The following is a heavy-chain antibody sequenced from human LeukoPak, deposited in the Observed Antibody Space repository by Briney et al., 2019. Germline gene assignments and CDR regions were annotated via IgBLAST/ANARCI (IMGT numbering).Heavy chain of an antibody. CDR1: GFTFSSYS. V-gene: IGHV3-21*01. CDR3: ARVNPEVNDYGDYLAYPYWFDP. CDR2: ISTSSSYI. Sequence: GGSLRLSCAASGFTFSSYSMNWVRQAPGKGLEWVSSISTSSSYIYYADSVKGRFTISRDNAKNSLYLQMNSLRAEDTAVYYCARVNPEVNDYGDYLAYPYWFDPWGQGTLVTVSS. D-gene: IGHD4-17*01. J-gene: IGHJ5*02.